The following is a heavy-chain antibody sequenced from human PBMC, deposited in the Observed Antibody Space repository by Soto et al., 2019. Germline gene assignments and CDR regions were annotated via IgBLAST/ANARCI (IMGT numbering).Heavy chain of an antibody. Sequence: QVQLQESGPGLVKPSQTLSLTCTVSGGSISSGGYYWSWISQPPGKGLEWIGYIYYSGSTYYNPSLKSRVTISVDTSKNQFSLKLSSVTAADTAVYYCAREGSGYDHTFFDYWGQVTLFTVSS. V-gene: IGHV4-30-4*01. D-gene: IGHD5-12*01. J-gene: IGHJ4*02. CDR2: IYYSGST. CDR1: GGSISSGGYY. CDR3: AREGSGYDHTFFDY.